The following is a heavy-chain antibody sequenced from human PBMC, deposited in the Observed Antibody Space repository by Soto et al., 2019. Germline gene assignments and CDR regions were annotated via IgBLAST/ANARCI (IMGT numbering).Heavy chain of an antibody. D-gene: IGHD3-22*01. Sequence: ASVKVSCKASGGTFSSYAISWVRQAPGQGLEWMGGIIPILGIANYAQKFQGRVTITADKSTSTAYMELSSLRSEDTAVYYCARVLGYDNSGYPDYWGQGTLVTVSS. CDR1: GGTFSSYA. CDR2: IIPILGIA. V-gene: IGHV1-69*10. CDR3: ARVLGYDNSGYPDY. J-gene: IGHJ4*02.